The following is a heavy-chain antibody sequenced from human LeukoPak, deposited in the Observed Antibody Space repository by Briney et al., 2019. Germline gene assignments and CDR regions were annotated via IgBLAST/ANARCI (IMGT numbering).Heavy chain of an antibody. CDR2: MNPNSGNT. Sequence: ASVTVSCKASGYTFTSYDINWVRQATGQGLEWMGWMNPNSGNTGYAQKFQGRVTITRNTSISTAYMELSSLRSEDTAVYYCARGGVYYDFWSGYHDAFDIWGQGTMVTVSS. D-gene: IGHD3-3*01. J-gene: IGHJ3*02. CDR3: ARGGVYYDFWSGYHDAFDI. CDR1: GYTFTSYD. V-gene: IGHV1-8*03.